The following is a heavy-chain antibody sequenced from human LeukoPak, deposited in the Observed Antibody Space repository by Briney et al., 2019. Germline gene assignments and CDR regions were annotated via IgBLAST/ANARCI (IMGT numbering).Heavy chain of an antibody. D-gene: IGHD6-19*01. CDR2: ISGSGGGT. Sequence: GGSLRLSCSASGFSVASIYMSWVRQAPGKGLEWVSAISGSGGGTYYADSVKGRFTISRDNSKNTLFLQMNSLRAEDTAVYYCAKDSLVGGWLVGYSFDSWGQGTLVTVSS. V-gene: IGHV3-23*01. J-gene: IGHJ4*02. CDR1: GFSVASIY. CDR3: AKDSLVGGWLVGYSFDS.